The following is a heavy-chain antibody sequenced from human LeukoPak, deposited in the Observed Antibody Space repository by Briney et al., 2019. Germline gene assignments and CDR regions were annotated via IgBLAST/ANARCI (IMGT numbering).Heavy chain of an antibody. D-gene: IGHD3-10*01. J-gene: IGHJ4*02. CDR2: ISISGSYI. Sequence: GGSLRLSCAASGFTFSSYNMNWVRQAPGKGLEWVSSISISGSYIHYADSVKGRFTISRDNAKNSLYPQMNSLRADDTAVYYCARGADYGSGSYYRDYWGQGTLVTVSS. CDR1: GFTFSSYN. CDR3: ARGADYGSGSYYRDY. V-gene: IGHV3-21*01.